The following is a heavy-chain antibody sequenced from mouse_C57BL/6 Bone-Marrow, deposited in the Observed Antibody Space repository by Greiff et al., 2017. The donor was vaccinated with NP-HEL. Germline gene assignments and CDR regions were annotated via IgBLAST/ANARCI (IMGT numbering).Heavy chain of an antibody. CDR3: AGGGNWYFDV. Sequence: QVQLKQPGAELVKPGASVKMSCKASGYTFTSYWITWVKQRPGQGLEWIGDIYPGSGSTNYNEKFKSKATLTVDTSSSTAYMQLSSLTSEDSAFYYCAGGGNWYFDVWGTGTTVTVSS. V-gene: IGHV1-55*01. CDR1: GYTFTSYW. J-gene: IGHJ1*03. CDR2: IYPGSGST.